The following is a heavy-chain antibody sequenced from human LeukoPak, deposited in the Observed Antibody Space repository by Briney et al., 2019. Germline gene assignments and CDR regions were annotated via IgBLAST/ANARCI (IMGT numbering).Heavy chain of an antibody. V-gene: IGHV3-48*02. J-gene: IGHJ4*02. CDR2: ITGNSATI. CDR3: ARSVGGHFDY. Sequence: QPGGSLRLSCAASGFTFSVYSMNWVRQPPGMGLEWVSYITGNSATIQYADSVKGRFTISRDNAKNSLSLQMNSLRDEDTAVYYCARSVGGHFDYWGQGMLVTVSS. CDR1: GFTFSVYS. D-gene: IGHD3-16*01.